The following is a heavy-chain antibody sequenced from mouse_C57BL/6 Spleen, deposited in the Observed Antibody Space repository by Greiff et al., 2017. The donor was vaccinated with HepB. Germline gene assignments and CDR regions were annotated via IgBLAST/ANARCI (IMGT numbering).Heavy chain of an antibody. CDR1: GFTFSDYY. Sequence: EVKLVESEGGLVQPGSSMKLSCTASGFTFSDYYMAWVRQVPEKGLEWVANINYDGSSTYYLDSLKSRFIISRDNAKNILYLQMSSLKSEDTATYYCARVGVVADFDYWGQGTTLTVSS. CDR3: ARVGVVADFDY. V-gene: IGHV5-16*01. D-gene: IGHD1-1*01. CDR2: INYDGSST. J-gene: IGHJ2*01.